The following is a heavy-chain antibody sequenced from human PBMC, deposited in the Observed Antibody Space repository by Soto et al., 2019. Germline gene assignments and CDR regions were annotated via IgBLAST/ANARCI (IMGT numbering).Heavy chain of an antibody. J-gene: IGHJ4*02. Sequence: QVQLQESGPGLVKPSQTLSLTCPVSGGSISTVNYWWSWIRQSPDMGLQWIGHIYKGESTYNNPSPESRVTLSGDTSKTQRSLTLTSVSAADTAVYYCARGPSGDKVDSWGQGTLVTVSS. D-gene: IGHD7-27*01. CDR2: IYKGEST. CDR1: GGSISTVNYW. CDR3: ARGPSGDKVDS. V-gene: IGHV4-30-4*01.